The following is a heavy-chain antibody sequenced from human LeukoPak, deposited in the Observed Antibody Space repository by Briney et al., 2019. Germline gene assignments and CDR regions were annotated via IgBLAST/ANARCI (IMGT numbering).Heavy chain of an antibody. Sequence: SETLSLTCIATGGSNSSYYWSWIRQPPGKGLEWIGYIYYSGSTNYNPSLKSRVTISVDTSKSQFSLKLSSVTAADTAVYYCARDANLYYYDSSGYYWSYFDYWGQGTLVTVSS. CDR1: GGSNSSYY. J-gene: IGHJ4*02. V-gene: IGHV4-59*01. CDR2: IYYSGST. CDR3: ARDANLYYYDSSGYYWSYFDY. D-gene: IGHD3-22*01.